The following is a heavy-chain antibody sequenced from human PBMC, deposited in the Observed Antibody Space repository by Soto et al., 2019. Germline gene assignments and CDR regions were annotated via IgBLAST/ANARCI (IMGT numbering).Heavy chain of an antibody. J-gene: IGHJ6*03. CDR1: GLNFNGYT. D-gene: IGHD2-8*01. CDR3: AKGGLTSYMDV. V-gene: IGHV3-23*01. Sequence: PGGSLRLSCATSGLNFNGYTMSWVRQAPGQGLEWVSGIAETGSSTYYADSVKGRFTISRDNSENTLYLQMNNLRAEDTAIYYCAKGGLTSYMDVWGKGTTVTVSS. CDR2: IAETGSST.